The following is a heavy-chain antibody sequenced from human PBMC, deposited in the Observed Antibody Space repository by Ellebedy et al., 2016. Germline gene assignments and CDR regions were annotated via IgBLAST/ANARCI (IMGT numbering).Heavy chain of an antibody. V-gene: IGHV3-64*04. CDR1: GFTFSSYA. CDR3: ARVNNWNYGTYYFDY. Sequence: GGSLRLXXSASGFTFSSYAMHWVRQAPGKGLEYVSAISSNGGSTYYADSVKGRFTISRDNSKNTLYLQMNSLRAEDTAVYYCARVNNWNYGTYYFDYWGQGTLVTVSS. D-gene: IGHD1-7*01. CDR2: ISSNGGST. J-gene: IGHJ4*02.